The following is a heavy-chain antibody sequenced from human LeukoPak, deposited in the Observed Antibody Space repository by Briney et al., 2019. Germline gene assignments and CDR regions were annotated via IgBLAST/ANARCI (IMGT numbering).Heavy chain of an antibody. D-gene: IGHD2-21*01. CDR1: GFTFNSYG. Sequence: QPGGSLRPSCAASGFTFNSYGMHWVRQAPGKGLEWVAFIRYDGSDKYYADSVKGRFTVSRDNSKSTLYLQMNSLRAEDTAVYYCAKDDSDWDAFDVWGQGTMVTVSS. J-gene: IGHJ3*01. CDR2: IRYDGSDK. CDR3: AKDDSDWDAFDV. V-gene: IGHV3-30*02.